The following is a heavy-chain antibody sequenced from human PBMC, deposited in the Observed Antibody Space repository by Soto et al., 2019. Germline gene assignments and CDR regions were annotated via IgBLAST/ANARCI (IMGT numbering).Heavy chain of an antibody. CDR2: IYYSGST. Sequence: QVQLQESGPGLVKPSETLSLTCTVSGGSISGYYWSWIRQPPGKGLEWIGYIYYSGSTNYNPSLXTXVXMXLDTSKNQFSLKLSSVTAADTAVYYCARVWGSYPDYWGQGTLVTVSS. D-gene: IGHD1-26*01. V-gene: IGHV4-59*01. J-gene: IGHJ4*02. CDR3: ARVWGSYPDY. CDR1: GGSISGYY.